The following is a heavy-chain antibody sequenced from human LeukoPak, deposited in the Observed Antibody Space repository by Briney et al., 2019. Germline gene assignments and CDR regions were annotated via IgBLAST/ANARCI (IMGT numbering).Heavy chain of an antibody. J-gene: IGHJ4*02. CDR1: GYTFTGYY. V-gene: IGHV1-2*02. Sequence: SSVKVSCKASGYTFTGYYMHWLRQAPGQGLEGMGWINPNRGGTDYAQKFQGRVTKTRDTSISTSYMELSRLRSDDTAVYYCAPSLYYYDSSGYYTLDYWGQGTLVTVSS. CDR2: INPNRGGT. D-gene: IGHD3-22*01. CDR3: APSLYYYDSSGYYTLDY.